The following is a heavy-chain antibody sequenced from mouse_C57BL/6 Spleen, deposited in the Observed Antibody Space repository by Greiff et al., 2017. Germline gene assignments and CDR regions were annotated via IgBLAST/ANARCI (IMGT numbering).Heavy chain of an antibody. J-gene: IGHJ4*01. CDR2: INYDGSSS. CDR3: ARAGTGAMDY. Sequence: EVKLMASEGGLVQPGSSMKLSCTASGFTFSDSYMAWVRQVPEKGLEWVANINYDGSSSYYLDTLKSRFIISRDNAKNLLYLQMSSLKSEDTATYYCARAGTGAMDYWGQGTSVTVSS. V-gene: IGHV5-16*01. D-gene: IGHD3-3*01. CDR1: GFTFSDSY.